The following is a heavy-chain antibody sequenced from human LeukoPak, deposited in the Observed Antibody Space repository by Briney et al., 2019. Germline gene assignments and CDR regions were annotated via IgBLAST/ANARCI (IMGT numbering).Heavy chain of an antibody. Sequence: GGSLRLSCAASGFTFSSYWMSWVRQAPGKGLEWVANINQDGSGKYYVDSVKGRFTISRDNAKNSLYLQMNSLRAEDTALYHCARYGSGSYYEDYWGQGTLVTVSS. CDR3: ARYGSGSYYEDY. J-gene: IGHJ4*02. D-gene: IGHD3-10*01. CDR2: INQDGSGK. CDR1: GFTFSSYW. V-gene: IGHV3-7*03.